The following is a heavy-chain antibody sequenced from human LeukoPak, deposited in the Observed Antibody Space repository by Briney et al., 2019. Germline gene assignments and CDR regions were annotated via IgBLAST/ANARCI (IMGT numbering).Heavy chain of an antibody. J-gene: IGHJ6*02. CDR3: ARDLMDYDVSTGLHHYYMDV. CDR1: GFTFSSYW. D-gene: IGHD3-9*01. V-gene: IGHV3-74*01. CDR2: INGDGSNI. Sequence: GGSLRLSCVASGFTFSSYWMHWVRQDPRKGLVWVSRINGDGSNINYADSVRGRFTISRDNAKNTLYLQMNTLRVEDTAVYYCARDLMDYDVSTGLHHYYMDVWGQGTAVTVSS.